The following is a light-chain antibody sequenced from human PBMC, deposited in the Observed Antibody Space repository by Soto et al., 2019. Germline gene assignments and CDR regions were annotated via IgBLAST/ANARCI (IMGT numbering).Light chain of an antibody. V-gene: IGKV4-1*01. J-gene: IGKJ2*01. CDR1: QSVLYSSNNKNY. Sequence: DIVMTQSPDSLAVSLGERATINCKSSQSVLYSSNNKNYLVWYQQKPGQPPKLLIFWASIRESGVPDRFSGSGSGTDFTLTISSLQAEDVAVYYCQQYYSTPYTFGQGTKLEIK. CDR2: WAS. CDR3: QQYYSTPYT.